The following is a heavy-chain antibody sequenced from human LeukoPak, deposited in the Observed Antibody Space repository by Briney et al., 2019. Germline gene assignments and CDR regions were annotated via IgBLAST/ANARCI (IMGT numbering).Heavy chain of an antibody. Sequence: GSLRLSCAASGFTFSTYAMSWVRQAPGKGLEWVSAISGSGGSTYYADSVKGRFTISRDNSKNTLYLQMNSLRAEDTAVYYCAKDQRGWFGEFHYWGLGTLVTVSS. J-gene: IGHJ4*02. CDR3: AKDQRGWFGEFHY. CDR2: ISGSGGST. D-gene: IGHD3-10*01. CDR1: GFTFSTYA. V-gene: IGHV3-23*01.